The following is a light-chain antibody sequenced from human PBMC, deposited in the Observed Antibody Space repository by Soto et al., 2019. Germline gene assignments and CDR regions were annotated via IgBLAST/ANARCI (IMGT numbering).Light chain of an antibody. J-gene: IGKJ2*01. V-gene: IGKV3-20*01. CDR3: KQYGSSPNT. CDR1: QSDSSSY. CDR2: GAS. Sequence: EIVLTQSPGTLSLSPGERATLSCRASQSDSSSYLAWYQQKPGQAPRLLIYGASSRATGIPDRFSGSGSGTDFTLTISRLEPEDFAVYYCKQYGSSPNTFGQGTKLEIK.